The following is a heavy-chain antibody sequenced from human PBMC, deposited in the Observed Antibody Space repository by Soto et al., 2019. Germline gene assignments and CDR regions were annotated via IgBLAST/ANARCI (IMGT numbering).Heavy chain of an antibody. V-gene: IGHV4-31*03. CDR1: GGSISSGGYY. J-gene: IGHJ4*02. D-gene: IGHD3-9*01. Sequence: QVQLQESGPGLVKPSQTLSLTCTVSGGSISSGGYYWSWIRQHPGKGLEWIGYIYYSGSTYYNPFLMSRVTISVDTSKNQFSLKLSSVTAADTHVYYCARGYYDILTGQAGDDDYWGQGTLVTVSS. CDR2: IYYSGST. CDR3: ARGYYDILTGQAGDDDY.